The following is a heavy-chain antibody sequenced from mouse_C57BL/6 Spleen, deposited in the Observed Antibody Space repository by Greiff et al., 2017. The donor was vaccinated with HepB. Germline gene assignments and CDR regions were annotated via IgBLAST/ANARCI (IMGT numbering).Heavy chain of an antibody. J-gene: IGHJ2*01. CDR2: IYPGDGDT. CDR1: GYAFSSYW. Sequence: QVQLQQSGAELVKPGASVKISCKASGYAFSSYWMNWVKQRPGKGLEWIGQIYPGDGDTNYNGKFKGKATLTADKSSSTAYMQLSSLTSEDSAVYFCARGGTLYSFDYWAQGTTLTVSS. V-gene: IGHV1-80*01. CDR3: ARGGTLYSFDY. D-gene: IGHD3-3*01.